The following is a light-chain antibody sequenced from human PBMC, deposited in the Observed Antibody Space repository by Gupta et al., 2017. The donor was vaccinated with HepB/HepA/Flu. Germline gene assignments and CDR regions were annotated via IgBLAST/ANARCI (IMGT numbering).Light chain of an antibody. Sequence: QSALTQIASVSGSPGQSITISCTGTSSDVGSYNLVSYHQQSRGTPPILICGDGSKRPSGASRRFAANYAGTTALTKTSGHEADDDAYYYCSYSESSSIWVFGGGTKLTVL. V-gene: IGLV2-23*01. J-gene: IGLJ3*02. CDR2: DGS. CDR1: SSDVGSYNL. CDR3: SYSESSSIWV.